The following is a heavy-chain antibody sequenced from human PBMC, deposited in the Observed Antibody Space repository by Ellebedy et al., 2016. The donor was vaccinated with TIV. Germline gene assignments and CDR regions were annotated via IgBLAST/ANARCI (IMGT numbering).Heavy chain of an antibody. V-gene: IGHV3-7*01. CDR1: GFSFSSYW. D-gene: IGHD4-17*01. CDR3: STDGSYGDYLSPTHAFEM. J-gene: IGHJ3*02. CDR2: IRLDGGDK. Sequence: GGSLRLSCAASGFSFSSYWMTWVRQAPGKGLEWVANIRLDGGDKYYVDSVKGRFTISRDNAKNSLYLQMNSLRAEDTAVYYCSTDGSYGDYLSPTHAFEMWGQGTMVTVSA.